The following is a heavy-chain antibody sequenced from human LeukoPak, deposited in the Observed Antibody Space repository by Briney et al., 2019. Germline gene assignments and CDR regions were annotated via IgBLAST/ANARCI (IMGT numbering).Heavy chain of an antibody. CDR2: ITYDGSHK. V-gene: IGHV3-30*04. Sequence: GSLRLSCSASGFTFSNYAVHWVRQAPGKGLEWAAVITYDGSHKYYADSVKGRFIITRDNSRNTLYLQMNSLRAEDTAVYYCARDHYYGSGSYFSSSGFDYWGQGTLVTVSS. CDR3: ARDHYYGSGSYFSSSGFDY. D-gene: IGHD3-10*01. J-gene: IGHJ4*02. CDR1: GFTFSNYA.